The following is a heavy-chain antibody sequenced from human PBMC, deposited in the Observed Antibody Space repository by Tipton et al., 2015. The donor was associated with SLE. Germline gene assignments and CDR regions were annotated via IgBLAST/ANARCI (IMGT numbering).Heavy chain of an antibody. D-gene: IGHD4/OR15-4a*01. CDR1: DGSISSYY. CDR2: IYHSGTT. CDR3: ANLDYGAFHI. J-gene: IGHJ3*02. V-gene: IGHV4-59*01. Sequence: TLSLTCTVSDGSISSYYWTWFRQSPGKGLEWIGYIYHSGTTNYNPSLKSRVTLSIDTSKNQISLYLTSVTAADTAVYYCANLDYGAFHIWGQGTSVTVSS.